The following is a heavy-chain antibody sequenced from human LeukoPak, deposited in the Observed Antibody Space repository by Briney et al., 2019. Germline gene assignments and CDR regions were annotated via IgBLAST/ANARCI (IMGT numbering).Heavy chain of an antibody. V-gene: IGHV1-18*01. J-gene: IGHJ3*02. CDR2: ISAYNGNT. CDR1: GYTFTSYG. CDR3: ATDYDILTALHDAFDI. D-gene: IGHD3-9*01. Sequence: GASVKVSCKASGYTFTSYGISWVRQAPGQGLEWMGWISAYNGNTNYAQKLQGRVTMTTDTSTSTAYMELRSLRSDDTAVYYCATDYDILTALHDAFDIWGQGTMVTVSS.